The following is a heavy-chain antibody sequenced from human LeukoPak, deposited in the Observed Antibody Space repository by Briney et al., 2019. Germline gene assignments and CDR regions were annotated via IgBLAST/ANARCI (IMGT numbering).Heavy chain of an antibody. V-gene: IGHV1-2*02. CDR3: ARARTYDILTGYDY. CDR2: INPNSGGT. Sequence: GASVKVSCKASGYTFTGYYMHWVRQAPGQGLEWMGWINPNSGGTNYAQKFQGRVTMTRDTSISTAYMELSRLRSDDTVVYYCARARTYDILTGYDYWGQGTLVTVSS. J-gene: IGHJ4*02. D-gene: IGHD3-9*01. CDR1: GYTFTGYY.